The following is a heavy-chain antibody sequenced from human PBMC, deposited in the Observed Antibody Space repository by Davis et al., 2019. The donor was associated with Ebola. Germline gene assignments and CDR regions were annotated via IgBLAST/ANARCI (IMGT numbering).Heavy chain of an antibody. CDR3: ARDGYDILTGYYYFDY. Sequence: SVKVSCKASGGTLSSYAISWVRQAPGQGLEWMGGIIPIFGTANYAQKFQGRVTITADKSTSTAYMELSSLRSEDTAVYYCARDGYDILTGYYYFDYWGQGTLVTVSS. CDR2: IIPIFGTA. V-gene: IGHV1-69*06. CDR1: GGTLSSYA. J-gene: IGHJ4*02. D-gene: IGHD3-9*01.